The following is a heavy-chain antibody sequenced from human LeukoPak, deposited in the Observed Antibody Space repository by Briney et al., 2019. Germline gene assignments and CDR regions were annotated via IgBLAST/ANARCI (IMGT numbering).Heavy chain of an antibody. D-gene: IGHD3-10*01. CDR2: ITSSGSTI. V-gene: IGHV3-48*03. CDR1: GFTLSNYE. J-gene: IGHJ4*02. Sequence: PGGSLRLSCVASGFTLSNYEMHWVRQAPGKGPQWVSYITSSGSTIYYADFARGRFTISRDVAKNSLFLQMSGLRAEDTALYYCARGYYYGLFWGQGTLVSVSS. CDR3: ARGYYYGLF.